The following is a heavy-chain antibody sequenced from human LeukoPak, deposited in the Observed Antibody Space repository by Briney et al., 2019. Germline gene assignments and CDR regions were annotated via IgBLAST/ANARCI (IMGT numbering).Heavy chain of an antibody. CDR3: AKVHPYSFFDY. J-gene: IGHJ4*02. D-gene: IGHD2-15*01. CDR2: ISGSGGST. Sequence: PGGSLRLSCAAAGFTFSSYAMSSVRQAPGKGLGWVSAISGSGGSTYYAGSVKGRFTISRDNSKNTLYLQMNSLRAEDTAVYYCAKVHPYSFFDYWGQGTLVTVSS. CDR1: GFTFSSYA. V-gene: IGHV3-23*01.